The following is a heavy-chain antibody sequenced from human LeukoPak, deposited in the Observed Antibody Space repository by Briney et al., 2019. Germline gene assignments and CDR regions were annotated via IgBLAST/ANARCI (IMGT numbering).Heavy chain of an antibody. CDR1: GLTVSSNY. V-gene: IGHV3-21*01. J-gene: IGHJ4*02. CDR3: ALFPPAGFDY. CDR2: ISSSSSYI. Sequence: GGSLRLSCVASGLTVSSNYMTWVRQAPGKGLEWVSSISSSSSYIYYADSVKGRFTISRDNAKNSLYLQMNSLRAEDTAVYYCALFPPAGFDYWGQGTLVTVSS. D-gene: IGHD2/OR15-2a*01.